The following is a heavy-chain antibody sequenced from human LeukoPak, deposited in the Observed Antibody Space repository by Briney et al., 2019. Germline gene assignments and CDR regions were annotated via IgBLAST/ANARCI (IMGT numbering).Heavy chain of an antibody. D-gene: IGHD3-3*01. J-gene: IGHJ6*03. CDR2: IYTSGST. Sequence: SETLSLTCTVSGGPISSYYWSWIRQPAGKGLEWIGRIYTSGSTNYNPSLKSRVTMSVDTSKNQFSLKLSSVTAADTAVYYCAREMSYDFWSGNYYYYYYYMDVWGKGTTVTVSS. CDR1: GGPISSYY. V-gene: IGHV4-4*07. CDR3: AREMSYDFWSGNYYYYYYYMDV.